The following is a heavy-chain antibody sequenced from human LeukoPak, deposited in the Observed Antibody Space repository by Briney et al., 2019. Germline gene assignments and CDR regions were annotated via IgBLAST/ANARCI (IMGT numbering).Heavy chain of an antibody. Sequence: ASVKVSCKASGYTFTSYDINWVRQATGQGLEWMGWMNPNSGNTGYAQKFQGRVTMTRNTSISTAYMELSSLRSEDTAVYYCAREKILWFGELNYHYMDVWGKGPTVTISS. CDR3: AREKILWFGELNYHYMDV. V-gene: IGHV1-8*01. D-gene: IGHD3-10*01. CDR1: GYTFTSYD. J-gene: IGHJ6*03. CDR2: MNPNSGNT.